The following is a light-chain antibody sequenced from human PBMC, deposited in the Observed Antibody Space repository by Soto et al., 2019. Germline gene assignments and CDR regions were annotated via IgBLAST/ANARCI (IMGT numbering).Light chain of an antibody. CDR1: XXHSTYA. V-gene: IGLV4-69*01. CDR2: LHSDGSH. Sequence: QLVLTQSPSASASLXXXXNLTCXXXXXHSTYAIAWHQQQPEKGPRFLMKLHSDGSHIKGDGIPHRFSGSSSGAERYLTISSLQSEDEADYYCQTWDTGIVVFGGGTKLTVL. CDR3: QTWDTGIVV. J-gene: IGLJ2*01.